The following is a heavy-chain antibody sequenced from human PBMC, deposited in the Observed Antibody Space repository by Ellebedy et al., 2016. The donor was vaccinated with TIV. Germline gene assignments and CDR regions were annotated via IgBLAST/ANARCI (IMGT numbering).Heavy chain of an antibody. CDR2: INPNTGAT. D-gene: IGHD4-17*01. CDR1: GYTFAGYY. J-gene: IGHJ5*02. CDR3: ASLPHYGDSGP. V-gene: IGHV1-2*02. Sequence: AASVKVSCKTSGYTFAGYYIHWVRQAPGQGLEWMGWINPNTGATKYAQKFQGRVTMTRDTSISTAYMELSRLRSDDTAVYYCASLPHYGDSGPWGQGTLVTVSS.